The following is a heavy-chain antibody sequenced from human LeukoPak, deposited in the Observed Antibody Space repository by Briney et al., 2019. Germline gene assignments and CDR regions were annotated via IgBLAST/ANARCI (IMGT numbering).Heavy chain of an antibody. V-gene: IGHV1-69*05. CDR3: ARDFFAGYGSGSYDAFDI. J-gene: IGHJ3*02. CDR1: GGTFSSYA. Sequence: GASVKVSCKASGGTFSSYAISWVRQAPGQGLEWMGGIIPIFGTANYAQKFQGRVTITTDESTSTAYMELSSLRSEDTAVYYCARDFFAGYGSGSYDAFDIWGQGTMVTVSS. D-gene: IGHD3-10*01. CDR2: IIPIFGTA.